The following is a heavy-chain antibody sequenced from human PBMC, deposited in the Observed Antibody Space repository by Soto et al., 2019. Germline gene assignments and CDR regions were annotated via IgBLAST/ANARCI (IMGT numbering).Heavy chain of an antibody. CDR1: GYTFTSYG. V-gene: IGHV1-18*01. CDR3: ARGGSYFEYVIHGAFDI. Sequence: QVQLVQSGAEVKKPGASVKVSCKASGYTFTSYGISWVRQAPGQGLEWMGWISAYNGNTNYPQKLQGRVTMTTDTSTSTAYMELRSLRSVDTAVYYCARGGSYFEYVIHGAFDIWGQGTMVTVSS. J-gene: IGHJ3*02. CDR2: ISAYNGNT. D-gene: IGHD1-26*01.